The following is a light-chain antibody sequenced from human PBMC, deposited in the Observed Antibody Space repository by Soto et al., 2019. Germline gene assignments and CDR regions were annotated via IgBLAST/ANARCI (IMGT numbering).Light chain of an antibody. J-gene: IGLJ1*01. CDR3: QSHDSSLRGYV. Sequence: QSVLTQPPSVSGAPGQRVTISCTGSSSNIGAGYDVHWYQQLPGTAPKLLFYGNSNRPSGVPDRFSGSKSGTSASLAITGLQAEDEADYYCQSHDSSLRGYVFGTGTKLTVL. CDR1: SSNIGAGYD. V-gene: IGLV1-40*01. CDR2: GNS.